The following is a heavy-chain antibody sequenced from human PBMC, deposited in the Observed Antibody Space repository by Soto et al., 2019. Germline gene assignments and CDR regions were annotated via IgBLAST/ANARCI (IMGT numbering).Heavy chain of an antibody. CDR2: IYHTGTT. CDR3: ARGIFGGYFDY. Sequence: PSETLSLTCGVSGGSISPINWWSCVRQTPGKGLEWIGEIYHTGTTDYNPSLKSRVTISVDTSKNQFSLKLSSVTAADTAVCYCARGIFGGYFDYWGQGTLVTVSS. CDR1: GGSISPINW. J-gene: IGHJ4*02. D-gene: IGHD3-3*01. V-gene: IGHV4-4*02.